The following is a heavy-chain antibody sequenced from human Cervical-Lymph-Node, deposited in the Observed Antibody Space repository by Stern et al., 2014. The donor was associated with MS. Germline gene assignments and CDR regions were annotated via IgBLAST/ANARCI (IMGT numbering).Heavy chain of an antibody. D-gene: IGHD4-23*01. CDR1: GFTFSPYS. V-gene: IGHV3-21*01. J-gene: IGHJ4*02. Sequence: EMQLVESGGGLVKPGGSLRLSCAASGFTFSPYSMNWVRQAPGKGLEWVASISSGGSYIYYADSLKGRLTISRDKAKNSMYLQMISLRAEDTAVYYCARGRGGNYRYYFDFWGQGTLVTVSS. CDR2: ISSGGSYI. CDR3: ARGRGGNYRYYFDF.